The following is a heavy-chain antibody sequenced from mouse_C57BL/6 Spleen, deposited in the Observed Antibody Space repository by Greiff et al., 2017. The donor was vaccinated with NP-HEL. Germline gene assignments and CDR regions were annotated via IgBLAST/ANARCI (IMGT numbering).Heavy chain of an antibody. J-gene: IGHJ4*01. CDR2: ISSGGSYT. V-gene: IGHV5-6*01. Sequence: EVQVVESGGDLVKPGGSLKLSCAASGFTFSSYGMSWVRQTPDKRLEWVATISSGGSYTYYPDSVKGRVTISRDTAKNTLYLQMSSLKSEDTAMYDCAREGSSYAMDYWGQGTSVTVAS. CDR1: GFTFSSYG. CDR3: AREGSSYAMDY. D-gene: IGHD1-1*01.